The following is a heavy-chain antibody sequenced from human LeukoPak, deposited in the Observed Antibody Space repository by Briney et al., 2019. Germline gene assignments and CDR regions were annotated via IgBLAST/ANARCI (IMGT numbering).Heavy chain of an antibody. V-gene: IGHV4-34*01. CDR1: GGSFSGYY. CDR3: ARGPPALGDY. CDR2: INHSGST. D-gene: IGHD2-15*01. Sequence: PSETLSLTCAVYGGSFSGYYWSWIRQPPGKGLEWIGEINHSGSTNYNPSLKSRVTISVDTSKNQVSLKLSSVTAADTAVYYCARGPPALGDYWGQGTLVTVSS. J-gene: IGHJ4*02.